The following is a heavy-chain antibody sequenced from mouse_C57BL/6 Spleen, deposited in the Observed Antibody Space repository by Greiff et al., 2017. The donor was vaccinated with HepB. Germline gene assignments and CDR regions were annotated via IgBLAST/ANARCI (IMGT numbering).Heavy chain of an antibody. CDR3: TPIITTVAPWYFDV. Sequence: QVQLQQSGAELVRPGASVTLSCKASGYTFTDYEMHWVKQTPVHGLEWIGAIDPETGGTAYNQKFKGKAILTADKSSSTAYMELRSLTSEDSAVYYCTPIITTVAPWYFDVWGTGTTVTVSS. V-gene: IGHV1-15*01. D-gene: IGHD1-1*01. CDR1: GYTFTDYE. CDR2: IDPETGGT. J-gene: IGHJ1*03.